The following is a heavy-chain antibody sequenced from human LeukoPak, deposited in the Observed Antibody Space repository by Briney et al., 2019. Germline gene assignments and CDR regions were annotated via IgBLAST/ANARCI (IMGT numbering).Heavy chain of an antibody. D-gene: IGHD3-10*01. CDR1: GFTFSSYW. J-gene: IGHJ4*02. V-gene: IGHV3-7*01. CDR2: INQNGSEK. Sequence: PGGSLRLSCAASGFTFSSYWMSWVRQAPGKGLEWVANINQNGSEKYYVDSVKGRFTISRDNAKNSLYLQMHSLRAEDTAVYYCVRERYHGSGAPKFDFWGQGTLVTVSS. CDR3: VRERYHGSGAPKFDF.